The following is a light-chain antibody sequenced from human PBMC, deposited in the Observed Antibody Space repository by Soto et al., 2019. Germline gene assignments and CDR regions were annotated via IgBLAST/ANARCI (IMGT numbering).Light chain of an antibody. CDR3: GSYTTSSNYV. Sequence: QSVLTQPASVSGSPGQSITISCTGTSSDIDAYNYVSWYQQHPGKAPKLMIYDVSSRPSGISNRFSGPKSGNTASLTISGLQAEDEADYYCGSYTTSSNYVFGTGTKAPS. CDR1: SSDIDAYNY. CDR2: DVS. J-gene: IGLJ1*01. V-gene: IGLV2-14*01.